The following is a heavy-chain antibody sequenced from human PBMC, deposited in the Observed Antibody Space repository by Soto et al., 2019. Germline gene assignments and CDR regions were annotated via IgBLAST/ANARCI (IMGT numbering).Heavy chain of an antibody. CDR3: ARDSTVVTPDTPLYY. D-gene: IGHD4-17*01. V-gene: IGHV3-33*01. Sequence: QPGGSLRLSCAASEFTFSSYGMHWVRQAPGKGLEWVAVIWYDGSNKYYADSVKGRFTISRDNSKNTLYLQMNSLRAEDTAVYYCARDSTVVTPDTPLYYWGQGTLVTVSS. CDR2: IWYDGSNK. CDR1: EFTFSSYG. J-gene: IGHJ4*02.